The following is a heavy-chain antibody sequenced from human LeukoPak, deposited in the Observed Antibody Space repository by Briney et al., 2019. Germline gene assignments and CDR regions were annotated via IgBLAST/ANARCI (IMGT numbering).Heavy chain of an antibody. D-gene: IGHD6-13*01. CDR3: AKVVISWGPTSQDY. CDR2: ISTSGGNS. J-gene: IGHJ4*02. CDR1: GLTFRDYA. V-gene: IGHV3-23*01. Sequence: GGSLRLSCAVSGLTFRDYAMSWVRQAPGKGLEWVSTISTSGGNSYYTDSVKGRFTISRDNSKNTLYLQINTLRAEDMAVYYCAKVVISWGPTSQDYWGQGTLVTVSS.